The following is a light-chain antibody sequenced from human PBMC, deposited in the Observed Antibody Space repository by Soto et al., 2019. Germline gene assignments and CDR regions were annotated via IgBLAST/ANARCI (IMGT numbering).Light chain of an antibody. CDR2: GAS. Sequence: EIVLTQSPGTLSLSPGERATLSCRASQSVSSSYLAWYQQKPGQAPRLLIYGASSRATGIPDRFSGSGSGTDFTLTTSRLEPEDFAVYYCQQYGSAPYTFGQGT. J-gene: IGKJ2*01. CDR1: QSVSSSY. V-gene: IGKV3-20*01. CDR3: QQYGSAPYT.